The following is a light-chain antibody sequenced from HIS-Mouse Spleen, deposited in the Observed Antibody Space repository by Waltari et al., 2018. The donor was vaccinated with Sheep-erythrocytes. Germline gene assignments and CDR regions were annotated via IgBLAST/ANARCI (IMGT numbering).Light chain of an antibody. V-gene: IGLV3-25*03. J-gene: IGLJ1*01. CDR2: KDS. Sequence: SYELTQPPSVSVSPGQTARITCSGDALPKQYAYWYQQKPGQAPVLGIYKDSERPSGSPERFSGSSSGTTVTLNISGVQAEDEADYYCQSADSSGTYVFGTGTKVTVL. CDR1: ALPKQY. CDR3: QSADSSGTYV.